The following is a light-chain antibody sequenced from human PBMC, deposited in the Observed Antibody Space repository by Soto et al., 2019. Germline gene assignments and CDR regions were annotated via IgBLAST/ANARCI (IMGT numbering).Light chain of an antibody. V-gene: IGKV1-39*01. CDR1: QSISSY. J-gene: IGKJ2*01. CDR2: FAS. CDR3: LQTDSGPYT. Sequence: DIQMTQSPSSLSASVGDRVTLTCRASQSISSYLNWYQLKPGRPPKLLIYFASSLQAGVPSRFSGAGSETDFTLHITDLQPEDFTSYFCLQTDSGPYTFGQGT.